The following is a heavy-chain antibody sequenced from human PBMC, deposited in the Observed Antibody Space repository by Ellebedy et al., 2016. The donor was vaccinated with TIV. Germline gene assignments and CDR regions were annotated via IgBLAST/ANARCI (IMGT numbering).Heavy chain of an antibody. CDR1: GGSISSYY. CDR3: ASSDSDYYGMDV. Sequence: SETLSLXXTVSGGSISSYYWSWIRQPPGKGLEWIGYIYYSGSTNYNPSLKSRVTISVDTSKNQFSLKLSSVTAADTAVYYCASSDSDYYGMDVWGQGTTVTVSS. CDR2: IYYSGST. J-gene: IGHJ6*02. D-gene: IGHD3-22*01. V-gene: IGHV4-59*01.